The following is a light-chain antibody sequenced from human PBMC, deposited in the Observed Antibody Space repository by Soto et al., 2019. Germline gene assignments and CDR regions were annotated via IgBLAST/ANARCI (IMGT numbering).Light chain of an antibody. J-gene: IGLJ1*01. CDR1: SSDVGNYKY. CDR3: FSYTSSGTYV. V-gene: IGLV2-14*01. CDR2: EAS. Sequence: QSVLPQTASVSGSPGQSITISCTGTSSDVGNYKYVSWYQQHPGKAPKLMIYEASNRPSGVSNRFSGSKSGNTASLTISGLQAEDETDYYCFSYTSSGTYVFGTGTKVTVL.